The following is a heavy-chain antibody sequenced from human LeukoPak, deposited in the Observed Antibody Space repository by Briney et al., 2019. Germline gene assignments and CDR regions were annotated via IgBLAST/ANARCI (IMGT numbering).Heavy chain of an antibody. J-gene: IGHJ4*02. D-gene: IGHD6-19*01. V-gene: IGHV3-7*01. CDR3: AAPGGKYSSGWYASVSRKYYFDY. CDR1: GFTFSSYW. Sequence: GGSLRLSCAASGFTFSSYWMSWVRQAPGKGLEWVANIKQDGSEKYYVDSVKGRFTISRDNAKNSLYLQMNSLRDEDTAVYYCAAPGGKYSSGWYASVSRKYYFDYWGQGTLVTVSS. CDR2: IKQDGSEK.